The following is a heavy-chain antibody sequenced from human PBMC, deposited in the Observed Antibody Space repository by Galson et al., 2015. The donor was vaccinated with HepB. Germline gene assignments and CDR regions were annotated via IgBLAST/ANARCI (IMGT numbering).Heavy chain of an antibody. CDR3: ASGPPISLYLGSGGH. Sequence: SLRLSCAVSGFTFSNNAMHWVRQAPGKGLEWVAVISYDGDNKNCADSVRGRFTVSRDTSKSTLYLQMNSLRAEDTAFYYCASGPPISLYLGSGGHWGQGTLVTVSS. V-gene: IGHV3-30-3*01. CDR2: ISYDGDNK. D-gene: IGHD3-9*01. J-gene: IGHJ4*02. CDR1: GFTFSNNA.